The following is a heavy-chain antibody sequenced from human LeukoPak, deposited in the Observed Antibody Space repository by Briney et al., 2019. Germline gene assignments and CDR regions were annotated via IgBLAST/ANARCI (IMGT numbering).Heavy chain of an antibody. CDR3: ASLYCTRTSCKVDP. Sequence: ETLSLTCTVSGGSISSYYWSWIRQPPGKGLEWIGYISYRGSTTYSPSLKSRVTISVDTSKNQFSLKLSSVTAADTALYYCASLYCTRTSCKVDPWGQGTLVTVSS. J-gene: IGHJ5*02. CDR1: GGSISSYY. V-gene: IGHV4-59*01. D-gene: IGHD2-2*01. CDR2: ISYRGST.